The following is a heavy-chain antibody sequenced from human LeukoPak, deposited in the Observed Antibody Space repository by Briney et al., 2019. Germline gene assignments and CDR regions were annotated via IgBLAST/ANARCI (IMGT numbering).Heavy chain of an antibody. CDR2: IYHSGRT. CDR3: ARGYGDNSGAFDI. D-gene: IGHD4-23*01. Sequence: SETLSLTCTVSGGSISSISHYWGWIRQPPGKGLEWIGYIYHSGRTYYNPSLKSRVTISLDRSKNQFSLKLSSVTAADTAVYFCARGYGDNSGAFDIWGQGTLVTVSS. V-gene: IGHV4-39*07. CDR1: GGSISSISHY. J-gene: IGHJ3*02.